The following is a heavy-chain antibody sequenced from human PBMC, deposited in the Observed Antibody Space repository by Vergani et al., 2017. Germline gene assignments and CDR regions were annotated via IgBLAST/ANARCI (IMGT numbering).Heavy chain of an antibody. D-gene: IGHD3-3*01. Sequence: QLQLQESGPGLVKPSETLSLTCTVSGGSISSSSYYWGWIRQPPGKGLEGIGSIYYSGSTYYNPSLKSRVTISVDTSKNQFSLKLSSVTAADTAVYYCARRTQYDFWSGWVGWFDPWGQGTLVTVSS. CDR1: GGSISSSSYY. CDR2: IYYSGST. J-gene: IGHJ5*02. V-gene: IGHV4-39*01. CDR3: ARRTQYDFWSGWVGWFDP.